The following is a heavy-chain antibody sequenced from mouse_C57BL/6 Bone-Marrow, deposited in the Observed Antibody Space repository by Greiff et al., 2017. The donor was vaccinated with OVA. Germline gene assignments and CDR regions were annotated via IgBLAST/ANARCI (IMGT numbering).Heavy chain of an antibody. J-gene: IGHJ2*01. V-gene: IGHV1-61*01. CDR3: ATDY. Sequence: QVQLKQPGAELVRPGSSVQLSCKASGYTFTRYWMAWVKQRPGQGLEWIGNIYPSDSETHYNQKFKDKATLTVDKASSTAYMQLSSLTSEDSAVYYCATDYWGQGTTLTVSS. CDR2: IYPSDSET. CDR1: GYTFTRYW.